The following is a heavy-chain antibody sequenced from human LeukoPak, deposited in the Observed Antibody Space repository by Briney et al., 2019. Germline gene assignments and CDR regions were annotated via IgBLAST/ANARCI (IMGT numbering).Heavy chain of an antibody. Sequence: QPGGSLRLSCAASGFTFSSYEMNWVRQAPGKGLEWVSYISSSGSTIYYADSVKGRFTISRDNAKNSLYLRMNSLRAEDTAVYYCARVGVPAAPQFYYYYYGMDVWGKGTTVTVSS. V-gene: IGHV3-48*03. D-gene: IGHD2-2*01. J-gene: IGHJ6*04. CDR2: ISSSGSTI. CDR3: ARVGVPAAPQFYYYYYGMDV. CDR1: GFTFSSYE.